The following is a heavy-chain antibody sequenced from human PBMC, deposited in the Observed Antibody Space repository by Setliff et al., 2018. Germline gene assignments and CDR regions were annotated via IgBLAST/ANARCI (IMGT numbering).Heavy chain of an antibody. CDR3: ARVIGRSITMVRGGFDY. J-gene: IGHJ4*02. V-gene: IGHV1-69*13. Sequence: SVKVSCKASGGTFSSYAISWVRQAPGQGLEWMGGIIPIFGTANYAQKFQGRVTITADESTSTAYMELRSLRSEDTAVYYGARVIGRSITMVRGGFDYWGQGTLVTVSS. D-gene: IGHD3-10*01. CDR2: IIPIFGTA. CDR1: GGTFSSYA.